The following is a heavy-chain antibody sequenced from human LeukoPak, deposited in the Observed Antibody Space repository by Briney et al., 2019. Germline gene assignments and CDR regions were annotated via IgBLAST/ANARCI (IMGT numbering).Heavy chain of an antibody. Sequence: GGSLRLSCAASGFSFSSYAMSWVRQAPGKGLEWVSAISGSGGSTYYADSVKGRFTISRDNSKNTLYLQMNSLRAEDTAVYYCAKVKWVSSGYLHYWGQGTLLTVSS. D-gene: IGHD6-19*01. CDR3: AKVKWVSSGYLHY. J-gene: IGHJ4*02. CDR1: GFSFSSYA. V-gene: IGHV3-23*01. CDR2: ISGSGGST.